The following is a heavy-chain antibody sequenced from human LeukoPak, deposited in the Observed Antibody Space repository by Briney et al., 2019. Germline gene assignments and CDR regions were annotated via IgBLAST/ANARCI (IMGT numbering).Heavy chain of an antibody. CDR3: ARPLGAAALGNWFDP. V-gene: IGHV4-39*01. J-gene: IGHJ5*02. D-gene: IGHD6-13*01. CDR1: GGSISSSSYY. Sequence: SETLSLTCTVSGGSISSSSYYWGWIRQPPGKGLEWIGSIYYSGCTYYNPSLKSRVTISVDTSKNQFSLKLSSVTAADTAVYYCARPLGAAALGNWFDPWGQGTLVTVSS. CDR2: IYYSGCT.